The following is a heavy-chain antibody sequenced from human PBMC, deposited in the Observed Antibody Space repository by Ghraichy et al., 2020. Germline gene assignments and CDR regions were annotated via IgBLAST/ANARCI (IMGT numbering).Heavy chain of an antibody. J-gene: IGHJ3*01. Sequence: GSLSLTCAVYGGSFSEYYWSWIRQPPGKGLEWIADVSRGGSANYNPSLQSRVTISIDTSKNQVSLRLNSVTAADTAVYYCAREGIWPYSRSWYRGFDVWGQGSLVTVSS. V-gene: IGHV4-34*01. CDR2: VSRGGSA. CDR1: GGSFSEYY. D-gene: IGHD6-13*01. CDR3: AREGIWPYSRSWYRGFDV.